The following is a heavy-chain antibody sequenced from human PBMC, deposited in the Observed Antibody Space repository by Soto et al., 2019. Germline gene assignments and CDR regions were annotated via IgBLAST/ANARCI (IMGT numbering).Heavy chain of an antibody. CDR3: ARFSDYGSLGRDFDY. Sequence: QVQLQESGPGLVKPSQTLSLTCTVSGGSISSGGYYWSWIRQHPGKGLEWIGYIYYSGSTYYNPSLKYRVSISEHPPKNQFSLKLSSVTAAETAVYYCARFSDYGSLGRDFDYWGQGTLVTVSS. D-gene: IGHD4-17*01. J-gene: IGHJ4*02. V-gene: IGHV4-31*03. CDR1: GGSISSGGYY. CDR2: IYYSGST.